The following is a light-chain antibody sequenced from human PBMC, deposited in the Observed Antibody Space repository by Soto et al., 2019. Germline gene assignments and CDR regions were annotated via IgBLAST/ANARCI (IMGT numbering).Light chain of an antibody. CDR3: QQNNRYPWT. Sequence: DFQMTQSPSTLSASVGDRVTITCRASESISNWLAWYQQKPGKAPKLLIYKASSLESGVSSRFSGSGSGTEFTLTISSLQPDDIGTYYCQQNNRYPWTFGQGTKVDIK. V-gene: IGKV1-5*03. J-gene: IGKJ1*01. CDR2: KAS. CDR1: ESISNW.